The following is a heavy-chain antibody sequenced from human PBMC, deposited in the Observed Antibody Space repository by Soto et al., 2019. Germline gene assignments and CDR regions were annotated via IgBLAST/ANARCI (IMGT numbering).Heavy chain of an antibody. D-gene: IGHD1-1*01. Sequence: QVHLVESGGGVVQPGRSLRLSSAASGFTFSDYVMHWVRQAPGKGLEWVAGLWYHGSDKFYADSVKGRFTISRDKSKNTLYMQMNSPSTEDTAVYYCARDQGGTCGSFIFYNWGKGTPVTASS. CDR3: ARDQGGTCGSFIFYN. V-gene: IGHV3-33*01. J-gene: IGHJ4*02. CDR1: GFTFSDYV. CDR2: LWYHGSDK.